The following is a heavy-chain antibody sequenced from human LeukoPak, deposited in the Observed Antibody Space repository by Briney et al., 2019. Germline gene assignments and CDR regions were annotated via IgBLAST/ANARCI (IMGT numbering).Heavy chain of an antibody. CDR3: AREGHLTIFGAGRGYYFDY. J-gene: IGHJ4*02. V-gene: IGHV1-46*01. D-gene: IGHD3-3*01. Sequence: ASVKVSCKVSGYTLTELSMHWVRQAPGQGLEWMGIINPSGGSTSYAQKFQGRVTMTRDTSTSTVYMELSSLRSEDTAVYYCAREGHLTIFGAGRGYYFDYWGQGTLVTVSS. CDR1: GYTLTELS. CDR2: INPSGGST.